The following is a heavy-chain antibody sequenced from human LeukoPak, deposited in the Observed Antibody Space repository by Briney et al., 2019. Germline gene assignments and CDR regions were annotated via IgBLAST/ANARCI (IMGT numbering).Heavy chain of an antibody. CDR3: ARPKYSGSHWGFDY. V-gene: IGHV1-2*02. J-gene: IGHJ4*02. D-gene: IGHD1-26*01. CDR2: INPNSGGT. Sequence: GASVKVSCKASGYTFTGYYMHWVRQAPGQGLEWMGWINPNSGGTNYAQKFQGRVTMTRDTSISTAYMELSRLRSDDTSVYYCARPKYSGSHWGFDYWGQGTLVTVSS. CDR1: GYTFTGYY.